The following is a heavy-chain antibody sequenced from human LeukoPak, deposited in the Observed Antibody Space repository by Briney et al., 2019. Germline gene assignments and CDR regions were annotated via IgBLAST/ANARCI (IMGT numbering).Heavy chain of an antibody. V-gene: IGHV5-51*01. D-gene: IGHD2-21*01. CDR3: ARTSGDPTPYYYYGMDV. CDR1: GYSFTSYW. J-gene: IGHJ6*02. Sequence: GESLKISCKGSGYSFTSYWIGWVRQMPGKGLEWMGMIYPGDSDTRYSPSFQGQVTTSADKSISTAYLQWSSLKASDTAMYYCARTSGDPTPYYYYGMDVWGQGTTVTVSS. CDR2: IYPGDSDT.